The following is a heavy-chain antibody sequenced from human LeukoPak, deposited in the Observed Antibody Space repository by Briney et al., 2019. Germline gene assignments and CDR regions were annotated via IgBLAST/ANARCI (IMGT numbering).Heavy chain of an antibody. D-gene: IGHD5-24*01. Sequence: GGSLRLSCVASGLSISGQWMNWVRQAPGQGLEWVANIKHDGSEEYYVDSVKGRFTISRDDGRNSVSLQMNSLRAEDTAVYYCAGGGRRDGYNGAFDIWGQGTMVTVSS. CDR2: IKHDGSEE. J-gene: IGHJ3*02. V-gene: IGHV3-7*03. CDR3: AGGGRRDGYNGAFDI. CDR1: GLSISGQW.